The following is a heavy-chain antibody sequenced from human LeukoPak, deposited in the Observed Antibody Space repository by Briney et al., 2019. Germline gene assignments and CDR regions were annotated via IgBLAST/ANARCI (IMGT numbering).Heavy chain of an antibody. D-gene: IGHD3-3*01. V-gene: IGHV4-59*01. Sequence: SETLSLTCTVSAGSISSYYWTWIRQPPGKGLEWIGYIYYSGSTNYNPSLKSRVAISLDTSKNQFSLKLSSVTAADTAVYYCARENYYDFWSGLMDVWGQGTTVTVSS. J-gene: IGHJ6*02. CDR2: IYYSGST. CDR3: ARENYYDFWSGLMDV. CDR1: AGSISSYY.